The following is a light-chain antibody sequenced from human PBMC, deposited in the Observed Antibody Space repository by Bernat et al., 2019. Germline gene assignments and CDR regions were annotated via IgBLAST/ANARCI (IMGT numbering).Light chain of an antibody. CDR2: DDS. CDR3: QVWGSNRDPLWV. CDR1: NIGRKS. V-gene: IGLV3-21*02. J-gene: IGLJ3*02. Sequence: SYVLTQSPSVSVAPGQTARITCGGNNIGRKSVHWYQQKPGQAPVLVVHDDSDRPSGIPERFSGSNSGSTATLTISRVEAGDEAGYYCQVWGSNRDPLWVFGGGTKLTVL.